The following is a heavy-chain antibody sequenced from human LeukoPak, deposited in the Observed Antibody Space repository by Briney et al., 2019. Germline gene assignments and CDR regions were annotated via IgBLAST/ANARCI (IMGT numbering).Heavy chain of an antibody. D-gene: IGHD3-3*01. CDR1: GYTFTGYY. CDR3: ARGIIPHPTPQDY. J-gene: IGHJ4*02. CDR2: INPNSGGT. V-gene: IGHV1-2*02. Sequence: ASVKVSRKASGYTFTGYYMHWVRQAPGQGLEWMGWINPNSGGTNYAQKFQGRVTMTRDTSISTAYMELRSLRSDDTAVYYCARGIIPHPTPQDYWGQGTLVTVSS.